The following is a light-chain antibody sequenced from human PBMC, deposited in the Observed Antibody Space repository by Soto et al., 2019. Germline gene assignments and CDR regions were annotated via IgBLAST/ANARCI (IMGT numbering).Light chain of an antibody. CDR1: QSVISSY. CDR3: QQYGSSPPEVT. V-gene: IGKV3-20*01. Sequence: EAVLTQSPGSLPLSPGQRATLSCSGSQSVISSYLAWYQQKPGQAPTXLXXGASSRATGIPDRFSGSGSGTDFTLTISRLEPEDFAGYYCQQYGSSPPEVTFGPGTKVDIK. J-gene: IGKJ3*01. CDR2: GAS.